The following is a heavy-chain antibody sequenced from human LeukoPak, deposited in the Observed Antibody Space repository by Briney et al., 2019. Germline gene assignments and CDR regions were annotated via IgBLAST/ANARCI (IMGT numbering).Heavy chain of an antibody. CDR3: ARDATTGNWFDP. Sequence: GGSLRLSCAASGFTFSSYEMNWVRQAPGKGLEWVSYISSSGSTIYYADSVKGRFTISRDNAKNSLYLQMNSLRDEDTAVYYCARDATTGNWFDPWGQGTLVTVSS. J-gene: IGHJ5*02. D-gene: IGHD4-17*01. CDR1: GFTFSSYE. CDR2: ISSSGSTI. V-gene: IGHV3-48*03.